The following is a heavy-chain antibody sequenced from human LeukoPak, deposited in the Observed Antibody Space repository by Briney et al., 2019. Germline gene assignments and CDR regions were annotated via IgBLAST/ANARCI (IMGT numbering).Heavy chain of an antibody. V-gene: IGHV4-4*07. J-gene: IGHJ4*02. CDR1: GGSISSYY. D-gene: IGHD3-10*01. Sequence: PSETLSLTCTVSGGSISSYYWSWIRQPAGKGLEWIGRIYTSGSTNYNPSLKSRVTMSVDTSKNQFSLKLSSVTAADTAVYCCARLGGAYSYYGSGSSDYWGQGTLVTVSS. CDR3: ARLGGAYSYYGSGSSDY. CDR2: IYTSGST.